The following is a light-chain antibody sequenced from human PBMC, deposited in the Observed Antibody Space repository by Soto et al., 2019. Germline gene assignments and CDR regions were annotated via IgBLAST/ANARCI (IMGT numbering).Light chain of an antibody. Sequence: DIVLTQSPDSLAVSLGETATINCKTSQSALFSSSNKNYIAWYQRRPGQPLKLLFYWASTRSSGVPDRFSASGSGTAFTLTISSLQPEDAAIYYCQQYFSIPMFTFAPGTKLQIK. CDR3: QQYFSIPMFT. CDR2: WAS. V-gene: IGKV4-1*01. J-gene: IGKJ2*01. CDR1: QSALFSSSNKNY.